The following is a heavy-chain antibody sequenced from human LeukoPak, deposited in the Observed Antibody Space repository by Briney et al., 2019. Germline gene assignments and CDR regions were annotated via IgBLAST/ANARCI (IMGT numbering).Heavy chain of an antibody. CDR2: IYSGGST. CDR3: ARQHSSGWGFDY. D-gene: IGHD6-19*01. J-gene: IGHJ4*02. CDR1: GFTVSSNY. V-gene: IGHV3-66*04. Sequence: GGSLRLSCAASGFTVSSNYMSWVRQAPGKGLEWVSVIYSGGSTYYAGSVKGRFTISRDNSKNTLYLQMNSLRAEDTAVYYCARQHSSGWGFDYWGQGTLVTVSS.